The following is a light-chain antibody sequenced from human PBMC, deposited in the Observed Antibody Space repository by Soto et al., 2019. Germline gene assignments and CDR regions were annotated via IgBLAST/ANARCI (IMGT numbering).Light chain of an antibody. V-gene: IGKV1-5*01. CDR3: QQYNSYWT. CDR2: DAS. J-gene: IGKJ1*01. CDR1: QSISNW. Sequence: DIQMTQSPSTLSASVGHRVTITCRASQSISNWLAWYQQRPGKAPKLLIYDASTLESGVSSRFSGSGSGTQFTLTISSLQPDDSATYYCQQYNSYWTFGQGTKVDIK.